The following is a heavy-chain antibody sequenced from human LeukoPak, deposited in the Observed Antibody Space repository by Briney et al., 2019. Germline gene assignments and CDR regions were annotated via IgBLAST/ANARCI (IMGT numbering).Heavy chain of an antibody. J-gene: IGHJ3*02. CDR1: GGSISSGDYY. D-gene: IGHD3-9*01. V-gene: IGHV4-30-4*01. CDR3: ARLYYDILTGYLEGAFDI. Sequence: SQTLSLTCTVSGGSISSGDYYWSWIRQPPGKGLEWIGYIYYSGITYYNPSLKSRVTISVDTSKNQFSLKLSSVTAADTAVYYCARLYYDILTGYLEGAFDIWGQGTMVTVSS. CDR2: IYYSGIT.